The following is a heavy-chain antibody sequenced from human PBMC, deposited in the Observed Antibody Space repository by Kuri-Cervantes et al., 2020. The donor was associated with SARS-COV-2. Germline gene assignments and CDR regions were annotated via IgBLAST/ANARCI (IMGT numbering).Heavy chain of an antibody. CDR2: INPNSGGT. J-gene: IGHJ6*02. D-gene: IGHD4-23*01. Sequence: ASVQVSCKASGYTFTGYYMHWVRQVPGQGLEWMGWINPNSGGTNYAQKFQGRATMTRDPSISTAYMELSRLRSDDTAVYYCARDPLATVVTPRYGMDVWGQGATVTVSS. CDR3: ARDPLATVVTPRYGMDV. CDR1: GYTFTGYY. V-gene: IGHV1-2*02.